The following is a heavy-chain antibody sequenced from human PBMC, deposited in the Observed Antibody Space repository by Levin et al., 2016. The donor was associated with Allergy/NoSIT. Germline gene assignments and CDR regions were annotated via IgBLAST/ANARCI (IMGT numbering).Heavy chain of an antibody. V-gene: IGHV1-2*02. CDR3: ARVHIQLWPYYFDY. CDR2: INPNSGGT. CDR1: GYTFTGYY. J-gene: IGHJ4*02. Sequence: ASVKVSCKASGYTFTGYYMHWVRQAPGQGLEWMGWINPNSGGTNYAQKFQGRVTMTRDTSISTAYMELSRLRSDDTAVYYCARVHIQLWPYYFDYWGQGTLVTVSS. D-gene: IGHD5-18*01.